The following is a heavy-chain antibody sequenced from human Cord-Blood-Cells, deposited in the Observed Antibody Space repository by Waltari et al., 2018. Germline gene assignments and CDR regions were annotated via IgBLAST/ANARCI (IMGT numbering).Heavy chain of an antibody. CDR1: GYTFTGYY. Sequence: QVQLVQSGAEVKKPGASVKVSCKASGYTFTGYYMHWVRQAPGQGLEWMGWINPNSGGTNYAQKFQGRVTMTRDTSISTAYMERSRLRSDDTAVYSCARDSRGTDTYDILTGSGMDVWGQGTTVTVSS. CDR3: ARDSRGTDTYDILTGSGMDV. D-gene: IGHD3-9*01. CDR2: INPNSGGT. V-gene: IGHV1-2*02. J-gene: IGHJ6*02.